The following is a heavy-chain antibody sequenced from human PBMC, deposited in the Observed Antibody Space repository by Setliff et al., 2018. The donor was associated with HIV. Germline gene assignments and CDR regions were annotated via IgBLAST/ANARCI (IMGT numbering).Heavy chain of an antibody. D-gene: IGHD1-26*01. CDR1: GGSISSGSYY. Sequence: PSETLSLTCTVSGGSISSGSYYWAWIRQSPGKGLDWIGSIHHSGTTYYNPSLKSRVTISVDTTTNQVSLQVNSVTAVDTAVYYCARVPHRVVGTTTLLYHFDYWGLGTLVTAPQ. V-gene: IGHV4-39*07. CDR3: ARVPHRVVGTTTLLYHFDY. J-gene: IGHJ4*02. CDR2: IHHSGTT.